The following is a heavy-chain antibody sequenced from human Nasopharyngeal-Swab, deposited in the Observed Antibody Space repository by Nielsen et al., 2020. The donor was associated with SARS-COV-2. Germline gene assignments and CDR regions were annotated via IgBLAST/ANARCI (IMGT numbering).Heavy chain of an antibody. CDR2: INPNSGDT. Sequence: ASVKVSCKASGYTFTDYFMRWVRQAPGQGLEWMGRINPNSGDTKYAEIFRDRVTVTRDTSITTVYMELSSLRSDETAVYYCVRDDGDVPGITGSGPPGGFWGQGTLVTVSS. D-gene: IGHD3-10*01. CDR3: VRDDGDVPGITGSGPPGGF. V-gene: IGHV1-2*06. CDR1: GYTFTDYF. J-gene: IGHJ4*01.